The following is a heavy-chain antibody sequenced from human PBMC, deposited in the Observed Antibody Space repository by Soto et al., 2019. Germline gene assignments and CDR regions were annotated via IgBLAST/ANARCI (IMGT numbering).Heavy chain of an antibody. CDR2: ISAHNGNT. J-gene: IGHJ4*02. Sequence: ASVKVSCKASGYTFTSYGISWVRQAPGQGLEWMGWISAHNGNTNYAQKLQGRVTMTTDTSTSTAYMELRSLRSDDTAVYYCARNTGYYDSSGYLDYWGQGTLVTVSS. CDR3: ARNTGYYDSSGYLDY. V-gene: IGHV1-18*04. D-gene: IGHD3-22*01. CDR1: GYTFTSYG.